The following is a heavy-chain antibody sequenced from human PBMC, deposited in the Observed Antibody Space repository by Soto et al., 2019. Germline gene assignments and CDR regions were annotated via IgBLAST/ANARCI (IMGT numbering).Heavy chain of an antibody. D-gene: IGHD3-10*01. Sequence: SVKVSCKASGGTFSSYAISWVRQAPGQGLEWMGGIIPIFGTANYAQKFQGRVTITADESTSTAYMELSSLRSEDTAVYYCARARFGVRGNYYYYYYGMDVWGQGTTVTVSS. CDR3: ARARFGVRGNYYYYYYGMDV. CDR2: IIPIFGTA. CDR1: GGTFSSYA. J-gene: IGHJ6*02. V-gene: IGHV1-69*13.